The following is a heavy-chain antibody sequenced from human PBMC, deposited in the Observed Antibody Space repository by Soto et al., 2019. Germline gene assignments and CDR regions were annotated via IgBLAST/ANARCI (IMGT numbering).Heavy chain of an antibody. CDR1: GYSFSSYW. CDR3: ARRNQYCSGGSCYLYFDY. D-gene: IGHD2-15*01. J-gene: IGHJ4*02. V-gene: IGHV5-10-1*03. CDR2: IDPSDSYT. Sequence: EVQLVQSGAEVKKPGESLKISCKGSGYSFSSYWISWVRQMPGKGLEWMGKIDPSDSYTSYSPSFQGHVTISADKSISTAYVQWSSLKASDTAMYYRARRNQYCSGGSCYLYFDYWGQGTLVTVSS.